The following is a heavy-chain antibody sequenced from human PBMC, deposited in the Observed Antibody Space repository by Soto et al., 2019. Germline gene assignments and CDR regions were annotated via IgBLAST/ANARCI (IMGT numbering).Heavy chain of an antibody. J-gene: IGHJ3*02. CDR2: IIPIFGTA. CDR3: ARSTYYYDSSDPHAYDI. V-gene: IGHV1-69*13. Sequence: SVKVSCKASGGTFSSYAISWVRQAPGQGLEWMGGIIPIFGTANYAQKFQGRVTITADESTSTAYMELSSLRSEDTAVYYCARSTYYYDSSDPHAYDIWGQGAMVTVSS. D-gene: IGHD3-22*01. CDR1: GGTFSSYA.